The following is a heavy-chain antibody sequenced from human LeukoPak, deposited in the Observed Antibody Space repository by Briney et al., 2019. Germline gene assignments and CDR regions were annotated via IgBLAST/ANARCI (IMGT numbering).Heavy chain of an antibody. Sequence: GGSLRLSCAASGFTFSDYYMSWIRQAPGKGLEWVSYISSSGSTIYYADSVKGRFTISRDNAKNSLYLQRNSLRAEDTAVYYCARVRGYPTEGTPLDYWGQGTLVTVSS. D-gene: IGHD5-12*01. V-gene: IGHV3-11*04. CDR2: ISSSGSTI. J-gene: IGHJ4*02. CDR3: ARVRGYPTEGTPLDY. CDR1: GFTFSDYY.